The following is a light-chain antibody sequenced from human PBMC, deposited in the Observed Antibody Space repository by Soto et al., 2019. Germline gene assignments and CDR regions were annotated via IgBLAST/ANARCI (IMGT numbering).Light chain of an antibody. CDR2: AAS. J-gene: IGKJ2*01. V-gene: IGKV1-39*01. Sequence: DIQITQSPSSLSASVGDRVTIACRASQSISSYFNWYQQKPGKAPKLLIYAASNLQSGVPSRFSGSGSGTDFTLTINSLQPEDFATYYCQQSYSTPPTFGQGTK. CDR3: QQSYSTPPT. CDR1: QSISSY.